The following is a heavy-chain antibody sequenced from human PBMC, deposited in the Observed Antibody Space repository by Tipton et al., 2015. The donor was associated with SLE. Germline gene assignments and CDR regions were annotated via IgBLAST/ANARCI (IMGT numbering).Heavy chain of an antibody. CDR2: INHSGST. CDR3: AREPVYYYYYMDV. V-gene: IGHV4-34*01. J-gene: IGHJ6*03. Sequence: LRLSCSVSGSTLSRGGYHWSWIRQPPGKGLEWIGEINHSGSTNYNPSLKSRVTISVDTSKNQFSLKLSSVTAADTAVYYCAREPVYYYYYMDVWGKGTTVTVSS. CDR1: GSTLSRGGYH.